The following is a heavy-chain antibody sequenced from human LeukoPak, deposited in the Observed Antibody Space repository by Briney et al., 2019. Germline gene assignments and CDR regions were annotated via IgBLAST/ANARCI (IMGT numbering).Heavy chain of an antibody. Sequence: PGGSLRLSCVASGFTFANYAMSWVRQAPGKGLEWVSAIDGGRTYFEDSVKGRFTISRDNAKNSLYLQMNSLRAEDTALYYCAKVYSSGWTYWYFDLWGRGTLVTVSS. V-gene: IGHV3-20*04. CDR1: GFTFANYA. D-gene: IGHD6-19*01. J-gene: IGHJ2*01. CDR3: AKVYSSGWTYWYFDL. CDR2: IDGGRT.